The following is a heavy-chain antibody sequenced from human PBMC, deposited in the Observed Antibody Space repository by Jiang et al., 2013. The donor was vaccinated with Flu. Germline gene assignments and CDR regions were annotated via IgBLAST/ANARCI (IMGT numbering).Heavy chain of an antibody. J-gene: IGHJ6*03. D-gene: IGHD3-10*01. V-gene: IGHV5-51*03. CDR3: ARRAKYYYGSGSYYNYYYMDV. Sequence: GAEVKKPGESLKISCKDSGYSFTSYWIGWVRQMPGKGLEWMGIIYPGDSDTRYSPSFQGQVTISADKSISTAYLQWSSLKASDTAMYYCARRAKYYYGSGSYYNYYYMDVWGKGDHGHRLL. CDR2: IYPGDSDT. CDR1: GYSFTSYW.